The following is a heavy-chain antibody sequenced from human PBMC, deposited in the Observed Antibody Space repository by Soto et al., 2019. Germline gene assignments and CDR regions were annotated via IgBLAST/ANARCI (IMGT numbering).Heavy chain of an antibody. CDR3: AHYYDSSASLDY. Sequence: QITLKESGPTLVEPTQTLTLTCSFSGFSLNTSGLGVGWIRQPPGKSLEWLALIYWDDDKRYSRPLKRRLTITKDTSKNQVVLKMTNMDPVDTAIYYCAHYYDSSASLDYWGQGTLVTVSA. J-gene: IGHJ4*02. D-gene: IGHD3-16*01. CDR2: IYWDDDK. CDR1: GFSLNTSGLG. V-gene: IGHV2-5*02.